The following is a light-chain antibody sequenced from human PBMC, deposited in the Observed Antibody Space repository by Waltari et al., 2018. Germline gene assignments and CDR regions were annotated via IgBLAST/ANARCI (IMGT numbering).Light chain of an antibody. CDR3: QQYGSSPLT. CDR2: YAS. V-gene: IGKV3-20*01. J-gene: IGKJ4*01. Sequence: EFVLMQSPGTLSFSPGERATFSCRATQSVSSNYLAWYRQKPGQATRLLISYASNRATGIPDRVSGSGSGTDFTLTISRLEPEDLAVYYCQQYGSSPLTFGGGTKVEIK. CDR1: QSVSSNY.